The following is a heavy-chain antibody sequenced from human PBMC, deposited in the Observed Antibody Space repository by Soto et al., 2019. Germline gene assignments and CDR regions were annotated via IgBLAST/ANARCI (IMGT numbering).Heavy chain of an antibody. CDR1: EFTFSTYA. Sequence: GGSLRLSCAASEFTFSTYAMSWVRQAPGKGLEWVSAISGSGGSTYYADSVKGRFTISRDTSKNTLYLQMNSLRAEDTALYYCAKSYSSNWYDYFDYWGQGTLVTVSS. V-gene: IGHV3-23*01. D-gene: IGHD6-13*01. CDR2: ISGSGGST. J-gene: IGHJ4*02. CDR3: AKSYSSNWYDYFDY.